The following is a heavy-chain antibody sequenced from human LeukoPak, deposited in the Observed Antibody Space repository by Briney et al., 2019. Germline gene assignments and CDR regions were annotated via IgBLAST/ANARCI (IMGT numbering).Heavy chain of an antibody. Sequence: PSETLSLTCTVSGGSISSYYWSWIRQPPGKGLEWIGYIYYSGSTNYNPSLKSRVTISVDTSKNQFSLKLSSVTAADTAVYYCARQANIGLFDYWGQGTLVTVSS. CDR1: GGSISSYY. J-gene: IGHJ4*02. V-gene: IGHV4-59*08. D-gene: IGHD3/OR15-3a*01. CDR3: ARQANIGLFDY. CDR2: IYYSGST.